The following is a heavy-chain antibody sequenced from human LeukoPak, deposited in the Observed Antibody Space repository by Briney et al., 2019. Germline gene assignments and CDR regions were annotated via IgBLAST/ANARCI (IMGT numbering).Heavy chain of an antibody. D-gene: IGHD3-10*01. CDR2: INHSGST. J-gene: IGHJ6*04. CDR3: ASLWFGDGPRDGMDV. V-gene: IGHV4-34*08. Sequence: PSATLSLIYAGYGGTFGGYYWVGLRGPRGKGIEWIGEINHSGSTNYNPSLKSRVTISVDTSKNQFSLRLNSVTAADTAVYYCASLWFGDGPRDGMDVWGKGTTVTVSS. CDR1: GGTFGGYY.